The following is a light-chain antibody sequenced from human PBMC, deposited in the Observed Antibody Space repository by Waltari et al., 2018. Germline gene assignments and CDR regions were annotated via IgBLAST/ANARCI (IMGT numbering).Light chain of an antibody. Sequence: DIQMTQSPSTLSASGGDRVTITCRASQSISSLLAWYQQKPGKAPKLLIYKSSSLESGVPSRFSGSGSGTEFTLTISSLQTDDFATYYCQQYNSYSWTFGQGTKVEIK. CDR1: QSISSL. CDR3: QQYNSYSWT. CDR2: KSS. J-gene: IGKJ1*01. V-gene: IGKV1-5*03.